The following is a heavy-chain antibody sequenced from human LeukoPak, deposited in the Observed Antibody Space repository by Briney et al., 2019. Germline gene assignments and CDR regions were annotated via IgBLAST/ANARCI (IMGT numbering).Heavy chain of an antibody. V-gene: IGHV3-23*01. D-gene: IGHD3-3*01. J-gene: IGHJ6*02. CDR1: GFTFSSYA. CDR2: ISGSGGST. Sequence: PGGSLRLSCAASGFTFSSYAMSWVRQAPGKGLEWVSAISGSGGSTYYADSVKGRFTISRDNSKNTLYPQMNSLRAEDTAVYYCAKLRYYDFWSGSDVWGQGTTVTVSS. CDR3: AKLRYYDFWSGSDV.